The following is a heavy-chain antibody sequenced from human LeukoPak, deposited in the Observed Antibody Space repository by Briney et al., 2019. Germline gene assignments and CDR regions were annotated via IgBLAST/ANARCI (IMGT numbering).Heavy chain of an antibody. CDR3: ARDDSSGFEDYFDY. J-gene: IGHJ4*02. Sequence: SETLSLTCTVSGGSISSGDYYWSWIRQPPGKGLEWIGYIYYSGSTYYNPSLKSRVTISVDTSKNQFSLKLNSVTAADTAVYYCARDDSSGFEDYFDYWGQGTLVTVSS. V-gene: IGHV4-30-4*01. D-gene: IGHD3-22*01. CDR1: GGSISSGDYY. CDR2: IYYSGST.